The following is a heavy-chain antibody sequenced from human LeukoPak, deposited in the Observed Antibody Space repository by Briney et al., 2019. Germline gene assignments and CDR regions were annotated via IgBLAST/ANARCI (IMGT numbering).Heavy chain of an antibody. Sequence: GGSLRLSCAASGFTFSSYAMSWVRQAPGKGLEWVSAISSSGDSTYYADSVKGRFTISRDNSKNTLYLQMNSPRAEDTAVYYCAEDLELPQNKFDYWGQGTLVTVSS. J-gene: IGHJ4*02. CDR1: GFTFSSYA. CDR2: ISSSGDST. D-gene: IGHD1/OR15-1a*01. V-gene: IGHV3-23*01. CDR3: AEDLELPQNKFDY.